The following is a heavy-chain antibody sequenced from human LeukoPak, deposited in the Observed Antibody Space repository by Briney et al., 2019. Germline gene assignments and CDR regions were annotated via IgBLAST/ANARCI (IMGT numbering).Heavy chain of an antibody. D-gene: IGHD2-2*01. J-gene: IGHJ4*02. CDR2: ISGSGGST. CDR1: GFTFSSYA. CDR3: AKRSCSSTSCYPADY. Sequence: GGSLRLSCAASGFTFSSYAMSWVRQAPGKGLEWVSAISGSGGSTYYADSVEGRFTISGDNSKNTLYLQMNSLRAEDTAVYYCAKRSCSSTSCYPADYWGQGTLVTVSS. V-gene: IGHV3-23*01.